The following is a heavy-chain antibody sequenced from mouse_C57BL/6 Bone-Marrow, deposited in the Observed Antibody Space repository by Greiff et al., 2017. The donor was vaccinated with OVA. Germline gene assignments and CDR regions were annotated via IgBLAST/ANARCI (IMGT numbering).Heavy chain of an antibody. V-gene: IGHV2-5*01. CDR2: IWRGGST. Sequence: VKLMESGPGLVQPSQSLSITCTVSGFSLTSYGVHWVRQSPGKGLEWLGVIWRGGSTDYNAAFMSRLSITKDNSKSQVFFKMNSLQADDTAIYYCAKLRLLRDYAMDYWGQGTSVTVSS. CDR3: AKLRLLRDYAMDY. D-gene: IGHD2-3*01. CDR1: GFSLTSYG. J-gene: IGHJ4*01.